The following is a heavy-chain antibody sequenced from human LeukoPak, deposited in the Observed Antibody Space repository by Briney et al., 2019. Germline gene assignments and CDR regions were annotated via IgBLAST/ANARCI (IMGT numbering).Heavy chain of an antibody. CDR2: IYYSGST. CDR1: GGSISSGGYY. D-gene: IGHD3-10*01. Sequence: SETLSLTCTVSGGSISSGGYYWSWIRQHPGKGLEWTGYIYYSGSTYYNPSLKSRVTISVDTSKNQFSLKLSSVTAADTAVYYCARDGDGSGSYSVDGNWFDPWGQGTLVTVSS. CDR3: ARDGDGSGSYSVDGNWFDP. V-gene: IGHV4-31*03. J-gene: IGHJ5*02.